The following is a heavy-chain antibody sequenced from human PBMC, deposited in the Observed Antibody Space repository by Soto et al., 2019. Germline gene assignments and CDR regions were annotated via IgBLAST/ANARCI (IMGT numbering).Heavy chain of an antibody. Sequence: GGSLRLSCAASGFTFSSYWMSWVRQAPGKGLEWVANIKQDGSVKYNVDSVKGRFTISRDNAKNSLYRQMNSLRAEDTAVYYCARDLLNCSSTSCYVSNDYWGQGTLVTVSS. CDR2: IKQDGSVK. CDR3: ARDLLNCSSTSCYVSNDY. V-gene: IGHV3-7*01. J-gene: IGHJ4*02. CDR1: GFTFSSYW. D-gene: IGHD2-2*01.